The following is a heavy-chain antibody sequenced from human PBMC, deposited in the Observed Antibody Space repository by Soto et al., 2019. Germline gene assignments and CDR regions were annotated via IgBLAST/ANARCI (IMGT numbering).Heavy chain of an antibody. V-gene: IGHV1-3*01. J-gene: IGHJ4*02. Sequence: QVQLVQSGAEAKKPGASVKVSCKASGYIFTSYAMPWVRQAPGQRLEWMGWINAGNGNTKYSQKLQGRATITRDTSASTAYMEVSGLRSEDTAVYYFASGGDPIDSRGQGTLVTVSS. D-gene: IGHD2-21*01. CDR1: GYIFTSYA. CDR3: ASGGDPIDS. CDR2: INAGNGNT.